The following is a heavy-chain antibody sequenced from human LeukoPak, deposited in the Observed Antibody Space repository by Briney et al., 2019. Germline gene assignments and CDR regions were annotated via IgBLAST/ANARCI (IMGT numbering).Heavy chain of an antibody. CDR1: GGSISSGDYY. V-gene: IGHV4-30-2*01. CDR3: ARLIAADPQLDS. D-gene: IGHD6-13*01. Sequence: SETLSLTCTVSGGSISSGDYYRSWIRQPPGKGLEWIGYIHHSGDTYQNPSLKSRVTVSSDRSKNQFYLKLSSVTAADTAVYYCARLIAADPQLDSWGQGALVTVSS. J-gene: IGHJ4*02. CDR2: IHHSGDT.